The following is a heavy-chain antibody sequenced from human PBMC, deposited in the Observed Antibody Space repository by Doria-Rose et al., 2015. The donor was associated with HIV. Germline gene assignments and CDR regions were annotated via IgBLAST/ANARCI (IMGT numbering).Heavy chain of an antibody. D-gene: IGHD3-10*01. CDR1: GNSFTNYW. CDR3: ARRGVRGVFDF. CDR2: IYPRDSDS. V-gene: IGHV5-51*01. J-gene: IGHJ4*02. Sequence: VQLVQSGVEVKKSGESLKISCSSYGNSFTNYWIGWVRRMPGKGLEWVAIIYPRDSDSRYGPSFQGQVTISADTSIRTAYLQWNSLQASDTAMYYCARRGVRGVFDFWGPGTLVTVSS.